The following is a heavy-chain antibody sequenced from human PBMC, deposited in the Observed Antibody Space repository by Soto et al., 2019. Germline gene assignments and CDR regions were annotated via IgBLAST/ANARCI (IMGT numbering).Heavy chain of an antibody. CDR3: AGGGVRGVITRTRDYYGMDV. Sequence: PGESLKISCKGSGYSFTIYWISWVRQMPGKGLEWMGSIYPSDSDTNYSPSFQGHVTISADKSISTAYLQWSSLKASDTAMYYCAGGGVRGVITRTRDYYGMDVWGQGTTVTVS. V-gene: IGHV5-51*01. D-gene: IGHD3-10*01. CDR1: GYSFTIYW. CDR2: IYPSDSDT. J-gene: IGHJ6*02.